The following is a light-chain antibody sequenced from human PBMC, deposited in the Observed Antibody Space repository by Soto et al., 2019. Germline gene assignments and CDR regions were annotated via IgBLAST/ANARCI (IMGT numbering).Light chain of an antibody. CDR3: SSYAGSNNWV. J-gene: IGLJ3*02. CDR2: EVS. CDR1: SSDVGGYNY. V-gene: IGLV2-8*01. Sequence: QSALTQPPSASGSPGQSVTISCTGTSSDVGGYNYVSWYQQHPGKAPKLMIYEVSKRPSGVPGRFSGSKSDNTASLTVSGLHAEDEADFYCSSYAGSNNWVFGGGTKLTVL.